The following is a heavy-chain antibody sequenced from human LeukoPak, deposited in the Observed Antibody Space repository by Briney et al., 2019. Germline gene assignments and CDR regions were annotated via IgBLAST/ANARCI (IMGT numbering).Heavy chain of an antibody. J-gene: IGHJ5*02. V-gene: IGHV4-34*01. CDR1: GGSFSGYY. CDR2: INHSGST. CDR3: ARGWGILPWFGKYNWFDP. D-gene: IGHD3-10*01. Sequence: SETLSLTCAVYGGSFSGYYWSWIRQPPGKGLEWIGEINHSGSTNYNPSLKSRVTISVDTSKNQFSLKLSSVTAADTAVYYCARGWGILPWFGKYNWFDPWGQGTLVTVSS.